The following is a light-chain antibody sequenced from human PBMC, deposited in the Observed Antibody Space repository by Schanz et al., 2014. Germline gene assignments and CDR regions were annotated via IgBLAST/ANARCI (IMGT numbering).Light chain of an antibody. J-gene: IGLJ1*01. V-gene: IGLV2-14*02. Sequence: QSALTQPASVSGSPGQSITISCTGTSSDIGNYNLVSWYQQHPGKAPKVMIYEVSKWPSGVSNRFSGSKSGNTASLTISGLQAEDEADYYCCSYTSSSPYVFGTGTKLTVL. CDR1: SSDIGNYNL. CDR3: CSYTSSSPYV. CDR2: EVS.